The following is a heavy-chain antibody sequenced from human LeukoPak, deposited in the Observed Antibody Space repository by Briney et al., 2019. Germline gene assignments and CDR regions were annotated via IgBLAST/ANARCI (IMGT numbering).Heavy chain of an antibody. CDR2: INKDGSSR. Sequence: PGGSLRLSCAGSGFSFSNYWMHWVRQAPGKGLVWVSRINKDGSSRSYADSVKGRFSSSRDNARNTVYLQMKSLRGDDTAVYYCARGGYTGVFDNWGQGTMVTVSS. J-gene: IGHJ3*02. CDR1: GFSFSNYW. CDR3: ARGGYTGVFDN. V-gene: IGHV3-74*01. D-gene: IGHD5-12*01.